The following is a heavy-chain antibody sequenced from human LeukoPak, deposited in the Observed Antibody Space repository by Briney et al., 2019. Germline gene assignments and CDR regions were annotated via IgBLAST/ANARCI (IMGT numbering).Heavy chain of an antibody. CDR2: ITNNGGST. V-gene: IGHV3-64D*06. Sequence: GGSLRLSCSASGFTFSSYGMHWVRQAPGKGLEYVSAITNNGGSTYYADSVKGRFTISRDNSKNTLYLQMSSLRAEDTAVHYCVKVYHYDSSGYYYDYWGQGTLVTVSS. J-gene: IGHJ4*02. D-gene: IGHD3-22*01. CDR1: GFTFSSYG. CDR3: VKVYHYDSSGYYYDY.